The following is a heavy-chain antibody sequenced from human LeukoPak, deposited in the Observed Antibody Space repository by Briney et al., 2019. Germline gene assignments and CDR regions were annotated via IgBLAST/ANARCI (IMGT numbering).Heavy chain of an antibody. Sequence: PSETLSLTCTVSGGSISNSTYYWGWVRQPPGKGLEWIGSIFYRGSTYYTPSLKSRVTISVDTSKNQFSLNLTSVTAADAAMYFCARNWAADSFDFWGQGTMVTVSS. CDR3: ARNWAADSFDF. J-gene: IGHJ3*01. D-gene: IGHD3-22*01. CDR1: GGSISNSTYY. CDR2: IFYRGST. V-gene: IGHV4-39*01.